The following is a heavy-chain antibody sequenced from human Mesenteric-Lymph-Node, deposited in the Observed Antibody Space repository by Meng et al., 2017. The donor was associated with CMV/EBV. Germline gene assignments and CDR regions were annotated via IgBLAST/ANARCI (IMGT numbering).Heavy chain of an antibody. CDR3: AKDLGYCSGGSCYGVGYGMDV. CDR2: MGGRGGTT. CDR1: GFTVSSNY. J-gene: IGHJ6*02. D-gene: IGHD2-15*01. V-gene: IGHV3-23*01. Sequence: GESLKISCAASGFTVSSNYMSWVRQAPGKGLEWVSSMGGRGGTTYYADSVKGRFTISRDNPKNTLYLQMNSLRAEDTAVYYCAKDLGYCSGGSCYGVGYGMDVWGQGTTVTVSS.